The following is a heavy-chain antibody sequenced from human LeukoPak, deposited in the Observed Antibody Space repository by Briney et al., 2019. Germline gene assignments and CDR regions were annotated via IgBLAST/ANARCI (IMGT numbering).Heavy chain of an antibody. Sequence: GASVKVSCKASGYTFTSYGISWVRQAPGQGLEWMGWISAYNGDSNYAQKLQGRVTMTTDTSTSTAYMELRSLRSDDTAVYYCARDWGAVAGTAVDYWGQGTLVTVSS. D-gene: IGHD6-19*01. V-gene: IGHV1-18*01. CDR3: ARDWGAVAGTAVDY. CDR2: ISAYNGDS. J-gene: IGHJ4*02. CDR1: GYTFTSYG.